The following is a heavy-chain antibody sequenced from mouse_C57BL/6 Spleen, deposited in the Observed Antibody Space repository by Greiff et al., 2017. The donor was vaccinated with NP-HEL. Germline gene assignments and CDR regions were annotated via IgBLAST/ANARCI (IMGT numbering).Heavy chain of an antibody. Sequence: EVQLQQSGPELVKPGASVKMSCKASGYTFTDYNMHWVKQRHGKSLEWIGYINPNNGGTSYNQKFKGKATLTVNKSSSTAYMELRSLTSEDSAVYYCARGYYYGSSPYYYAMDYWGQGTSVTVSS. V-gene: IGHV1-22*01. D-gene: IGHD1-1*01. CDR3: ARGYYYGSSPYYYAMDY. J-gene: IGHJ4*01. CDR1: GYTFTDYN. CDR2: INPNNGGT.